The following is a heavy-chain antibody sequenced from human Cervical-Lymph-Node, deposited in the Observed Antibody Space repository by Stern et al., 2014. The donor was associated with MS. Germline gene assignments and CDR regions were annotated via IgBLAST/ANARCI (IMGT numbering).Heavy chain of an antibody. CDR3: ARDASWIQLWSYFDY. Sequence: VQLVESGGGVVQPGRSLRLSCAASGFTFSDYGMHWVRQAPGKGLEWVGIIWYDGTKKYYADSVKGRFTISRDNSNNTLYLQMNSLRAEDTSVYYCARDASWIQLWSYFDYWGQGTLVTVSS. J-gene: IGHJ4*02. V-gene: IGHV3-33*01. CDR2: IWYDGTKK. D-gene: IGHD5-18*01. CDR1: GFTFSDYG.